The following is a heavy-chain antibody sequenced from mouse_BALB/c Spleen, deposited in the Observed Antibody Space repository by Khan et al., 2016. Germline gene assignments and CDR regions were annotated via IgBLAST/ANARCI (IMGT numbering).Heavy chain of an antibody. V-gene: IGHV9-2-1*01. CDR3: ARSTVVARNYYAMDY. D-gene: IGHD1-1*01. CDR1: GYTFTDYS. CDR2: INTETGEP. J-gene: IGHJ4*01. Sequence: QIQLVQSGPELKKPGETVKISCKASGYTFTDYSMHWVKQAPGKGLKWMGWINTETGEPTYADDFKGRFAFSLETSASTAYLEINNLKNEDTATYFCARSTVVARNYYAMDYLGQGTSVTVSS.